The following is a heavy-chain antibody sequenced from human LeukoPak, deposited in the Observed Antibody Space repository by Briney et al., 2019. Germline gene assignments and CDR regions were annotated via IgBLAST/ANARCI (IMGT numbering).Heavy chain of an antibody. CDR3: AGDYEGNLAFDI. Sequence: GGSLRLSCAASGFSFSNCSMNWVRQAPGKGLEWVSSISSSSTYIYYADSLEGRFTTSRDNVRNSLYLQMNSLRAEDTAVYYCAGDYEGNLAFDIWGQGTMVTVSS. D-gene: IGHD4-23*01. J-gene: IGHJ3*02. V-gene: IGHV3-21*01. CDR1: GFSFSNCS. CDR2: ISSSSTYI.